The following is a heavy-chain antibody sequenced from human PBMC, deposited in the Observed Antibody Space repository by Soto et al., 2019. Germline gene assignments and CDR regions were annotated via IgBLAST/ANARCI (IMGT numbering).Heavy chain of an antibody. CDR2: IYPGDSDT. D-gene: IGHD5-12*01. CDR3: ATTVATNYYYYYGMDV. V-gene: IGHV5-51*03. CDR1: GYSFTSYW. J-gene: IGHJ6*02. Sequence: PXESLRISCKGSGYSFTSYWIGLVRQMPGKGLEWMGIIYPGDSDTRYSPSFQGQVTISADKSISTAYLQWSSLKASDTAMYYCATTVATNYYYYYGMDVWGQGTTVTVSS.